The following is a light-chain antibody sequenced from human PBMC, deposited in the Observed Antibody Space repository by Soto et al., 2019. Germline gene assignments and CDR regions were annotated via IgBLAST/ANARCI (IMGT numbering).Light chain of an antibody. Sequence: DIQLTQSPSSLSASVGDRVTITCQASRDISNSLAWYQQTPGKAPKLLLRGASSLHRGVPSRFSGGGAGTEFTLTISSLQPEDFATYYCQQTSAFPRTFGQGTKVDVK. CDR3: QQTSAFPRT. J-gene: IGKJ1*01. V-gene: IGKV1-12*01. CDR2: GAS. CDR1: RDISNS.